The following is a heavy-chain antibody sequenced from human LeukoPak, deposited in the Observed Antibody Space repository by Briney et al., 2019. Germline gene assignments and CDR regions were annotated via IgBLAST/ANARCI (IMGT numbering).Heavy chain of an antibody. CDR2: AYYRSKWYN. CDR3: AREPPDDAFDI. Sequence: SQTLSLTCAISGDSVSSNSAAWNWLRQSPSRGLEWLGRAYYRSKWYNDYAVSVKSRITINPDTSKNQFSLQLNSVTPEDTAVYYCAREPPDDAFDIWGQGTMVTVSS. CDR1: GDSVSSNSAA. J-gene: IGHJ3*02. V-gene: IGHV6-1*01.